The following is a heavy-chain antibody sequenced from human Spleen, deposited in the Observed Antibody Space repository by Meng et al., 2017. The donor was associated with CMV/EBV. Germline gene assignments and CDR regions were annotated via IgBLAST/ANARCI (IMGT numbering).Heavy chain of an antibody. CDR3: ARGLEPWWAGGWFDS. V-gene: IGHV4-61*03. D-gene: IGHD1-1*01. CDR2: IYSIGST. Sequence: GSVGSGAFYCTWLRQPPRTAREWIGYIYSIGSTNDNSSLKSRITISSDTSKNHFSLKLSSVTVADTAIYYCARGLEPWWAGGWFDSWGQGTLVTVSS. J-gene: IGHJ5*01. CDR1: GSVGSGAFY.